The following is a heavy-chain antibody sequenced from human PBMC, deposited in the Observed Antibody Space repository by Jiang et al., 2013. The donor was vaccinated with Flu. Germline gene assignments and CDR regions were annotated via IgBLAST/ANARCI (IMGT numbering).Heavy chain of an antibody. V-gene: IGHV5-10-1*01. CDR1: GYSFTNYW. D-gene: IGHD6-25*01. Sequence: GAEVKKPGESLTLSCKTSGYSFTNYWITWVRQMPGKGLEWMGRIDPRSSYTSYSPSFQGHVTLTVDKSITTAYLQWSSLEASDTAMYYCARHALGSSGWHYFDDWGQGTLVTVS. CDR2: IDPRSSYT. CDR3: ARHALGSSGWHYFDD. J-gene: IGHJ4*02.